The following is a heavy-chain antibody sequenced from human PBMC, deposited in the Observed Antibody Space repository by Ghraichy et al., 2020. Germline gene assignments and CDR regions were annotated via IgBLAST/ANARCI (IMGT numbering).Heavy chain of an antibody. J-gene: IGHJ4*02. CDR1: GFTVTNTW. CDR2: IIAKTDGGTT. Sequence: GESLNISCAASGFTVTNTWMSWVRQAPGKGLEWVGRIIAKTDGGTTNYAAPVRGRFTISRDDSKNTLYLQMTSLKTEDTALYYCATDDGLYGDRVGYWGQGTLVTVSS. CDR3: ATDDGLYGDRVGY. V-gene: IGHV3-15*01. D-gene: IGHD4-17*01.